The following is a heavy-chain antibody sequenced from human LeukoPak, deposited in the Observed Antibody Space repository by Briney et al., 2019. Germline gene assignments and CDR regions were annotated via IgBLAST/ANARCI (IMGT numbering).Heavy chain of an antibody. CDR3: ARKSIAARDFDY. D-gene: IGHD6-25*01. V-gene: IGHV4-39*01. Sequence: PSETLSLTCTVSGASISSGIYYFSWVRQPPGKGLECIGYIYYSGSTYYNPSLKSRVTISVDTSKNQFSLKLSSVTAADTAVYYCARKSIAARDFDYWGQGTLVTVSS. CDR2: IYYSGST. J-gene: IGHJ4*02. CDR1: GASISSGIYY.